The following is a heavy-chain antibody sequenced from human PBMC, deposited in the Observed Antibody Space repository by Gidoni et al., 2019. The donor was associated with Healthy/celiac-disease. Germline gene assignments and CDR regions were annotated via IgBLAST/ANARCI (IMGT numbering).Heavy chain of an antibody. CDR2: ISWNSGSI. J-gene: IGHJ3*02. CDR1: GFTFDDYA. D-gene: IGHD6-13*01. Sequence: EVQLVESGGGLVQPGRSLRLTCAASGFTFDDYAMHWVRQAPGKGLEWVSGISWNSGSIGYADSVKGRFTISRDNAKNSLYLQMNSLRAEDTALYYCAKDFVGIAADLRADAFDIWGQGTMVTVSS. V-gene: IGHV3-9*01. CDR3: AKDFVGIAADLRADAFDI.